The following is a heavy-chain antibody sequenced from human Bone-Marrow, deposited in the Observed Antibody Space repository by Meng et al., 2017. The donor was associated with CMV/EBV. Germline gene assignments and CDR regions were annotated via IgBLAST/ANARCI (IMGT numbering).Heavy chain of an antibody. J-gene: IGHJ4*02. V-gene: IGHV3-23*01. Sequence: GESLKISCAASGFTVSSNYMSWVRQAPGKGLEWVSAISGSGGSTYYADSVKGRFTISRDNSKNTLYLQMNSLRAEDTAVYYCAKDLYDSSGLGRYYYFDYWGQGTLVTVSS. D-gene: IGHD3-22*01. CDR1: GFTVSSNY. CDR3: AKDLYDSSGLGRYYYFDY. CDR2: ISGSGGST.